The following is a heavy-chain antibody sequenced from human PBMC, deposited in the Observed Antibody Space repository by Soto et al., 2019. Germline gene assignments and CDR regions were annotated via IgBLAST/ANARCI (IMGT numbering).Heavy chain of an antibody. CDR2: ISDSGGST. V-gene: IGHV3-23*01. Sequence: GGSLRLSCAASGFTFTNYAMSWVRQAPGKGLEWVSTISDSGGSTYYADSVKGRFTISRDNSKNTLFLQLNSLRAEDTAVYYCAKAPLECSNCAGSWGQGTLVTVSS. CDR3: AKAPLECSNCAGS. CDR1: GFTFTNYA. J-gene: IGHJ5*02. D-gene: IGHD4-4*01.